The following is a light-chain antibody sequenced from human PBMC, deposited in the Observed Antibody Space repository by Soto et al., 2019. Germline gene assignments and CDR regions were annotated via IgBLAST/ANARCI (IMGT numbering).Light chain of an antibody. CDR1: TGAVTSGHY. V-gene: IGLV7-46*01. CDR2: DTS. CDR3: LLSYSGARNV. Sequence: QAVVTQEPSLTVSPGGTVTLTCGSSTGAVTSGHYPYWFQQKPGQAPRTLIYDTSNKHSWTPARFSGSLLGGKAALTLSGAQPEDEAEHYCLLSYSGARNVFGTGTKVTVL. J-gene: IGLJ1*01.